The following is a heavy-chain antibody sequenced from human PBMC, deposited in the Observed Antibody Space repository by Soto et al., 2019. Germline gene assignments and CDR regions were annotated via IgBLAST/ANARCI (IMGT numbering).Heavy chain of an antibody. CDR2: IFQSGST. CDR3: ARGCSSCLTGFDI. V-gene: IGHV4-4*02. D-gene: IGHD2-2*01. CDR1: GGSINSYYW. Sequence: SETLSLTCDVSGGSINSYYWWSWVRQTPEKGLEWIGEIFQSGSTRYNPSLQSRVTISVDKSNNQFSLNLNSVTAADTAVYYCARGCSSCLTGFDIWGQGTLVTVSS. J-gene: IGHJ3*02.